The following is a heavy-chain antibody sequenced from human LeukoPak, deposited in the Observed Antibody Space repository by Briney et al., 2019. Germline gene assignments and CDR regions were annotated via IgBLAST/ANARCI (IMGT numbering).Heavy chain of an antibody. D-gene: IGHD5-12*01. Sequence: GASVKVSCKASGYTFTSYGISWVRQAPGHGLEWMGWISAYNGNTNYAQKLQGRVTMTTDTSTSTDHMELRSLRSDDTAVYYCARDGSGYDLWDYWGQGTLVTVSS. CDR1: GYTFTSYG. CDR3: ARDGSGYDLWDY. V-gene: IGHV1-18*01. J-gene: IGHJ4*02. CDR2: ISAYNGNT.